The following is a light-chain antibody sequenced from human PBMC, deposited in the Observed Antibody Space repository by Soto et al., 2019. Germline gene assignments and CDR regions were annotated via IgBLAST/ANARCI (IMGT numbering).Light chain of an antibody. V-gene: IGKV3D-15*01. CDR1: QSVSSN. Sequence: EIVMTQSPATLSASPGERATLSCRASQSVSSNLAWYQQKPGQAPRLLIYGASTRATGIPARFSGSGSGTEFTLTISSLQSEDFAVYYCQQYNNWPPLTFGGGTKGDIK. J-gene: IGKJ4*01. CDR3: QQYNNWPPLT. CDR2: GAS.